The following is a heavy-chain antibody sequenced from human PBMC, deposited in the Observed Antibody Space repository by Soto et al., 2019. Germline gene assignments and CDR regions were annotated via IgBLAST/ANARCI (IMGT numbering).Heavy chain of an antibody. D-gene: IGHD3-22*01. J-gene: IGHJ4*02. CDR3: AKDGEHDSSGSHAHFDF. Sequence: SLRLSCAASGFTFDDYAMHWVRQAPGKGLEWVSGISWNSGSIGYADSVKGRFTISRDNAKNSLYLQMNSLRAEDTALYYCAKDGEHDSSGSHAHFDFRGQGTSVTGSS. V-gene: IGHV3-9*01. CDR2: ISWNSGSI. CDR1: GFTFDDYA.